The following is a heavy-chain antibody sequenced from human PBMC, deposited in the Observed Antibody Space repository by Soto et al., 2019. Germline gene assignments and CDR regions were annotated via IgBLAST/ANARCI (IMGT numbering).Heavy chain of an antibody. CDR1: GGSISSYY. CDR3: ARSGGGDFWSGYSDGMDV. V-gene: IGHV4-59*01. Sequence: SETLSLTCTVSGGSISSYYWSWIRQPPGKGLEWIGYIYYSGSTNYNPSLKSRVTISVDTSKNQFSLKLSSVTAADTAVYYCARSGGGDFWSGYSDGMDVWGQGTTVTVSS. CDR2: IYYSGST. D-gene: IGHD3-3*01. J-gene: IGHJ6*02.